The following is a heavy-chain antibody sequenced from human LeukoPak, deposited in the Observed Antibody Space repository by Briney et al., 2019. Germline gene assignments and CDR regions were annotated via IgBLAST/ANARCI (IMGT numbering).Heavy chain of an antibody. J-gene: IGHJ3*02. V-gene: IGHV2-5*01. CDR1: GFSLSTSGVG. D-gene: IGHD6-13*01. CDR3: AHAYSSSWYDAFDI. Sequence: ESGPTLVKPTQTLTLTCTFSGFSLSTSGVGVGWIRQPPGKALEWLALIYWNDDKRYSPSLKSRLTITKDTSKNQVVLTMTNMDPVDTATYYCAHAYSSSWYDAFDIWGQGTMVTVSS. CDR2: IYWNDDK.